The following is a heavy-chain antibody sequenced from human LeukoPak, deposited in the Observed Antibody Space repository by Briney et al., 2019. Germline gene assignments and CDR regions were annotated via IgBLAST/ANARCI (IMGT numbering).Heavy chain of an antibody. D-gene: IGHD6-19*01. CDR2: IWHDGSNK. J-gene: IGHJ4*02. V-gene: IGHV3-33*01. CDR1: GFTFSSYG. CDR3: ARAKGSSGWLDY. Sequence: HPGGSLRLSCAASGFTFSSYGMHWVRQAPGKGLEWVAVIWHDGSNKYYADSVKGRFTISRDNSKNTLYLQMNSLRAEDTAVYYCARAKGSSGWLDYWGQGTLVTVSS.